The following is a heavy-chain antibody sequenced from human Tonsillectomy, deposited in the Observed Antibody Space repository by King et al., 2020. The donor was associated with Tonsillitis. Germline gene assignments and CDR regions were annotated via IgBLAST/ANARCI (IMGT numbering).Heavy chain of an antibody. J-gene: IGHJ3*01. CDR1: GGSISSNY. CDR2: ISTSGST. CDR3: ARENAVTGGRSFDL. Sequence: QLQESGPGLVKPSETLSLTCSVSGGSISSNYWTWIRQPAGEGLEWIGRISTSGSTNYNPSLKSRVTMSVDTSKNQFSLKLSSVTAADTAVYYCARENAVTGGRSFDLWAGGTRDSVSS. V-gene: IGHV4-4*07. D-gene: IGHD4-17*01.